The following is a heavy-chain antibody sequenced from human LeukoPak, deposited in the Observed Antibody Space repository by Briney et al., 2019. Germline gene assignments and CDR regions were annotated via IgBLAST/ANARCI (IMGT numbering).Heavy chain of an antibody. CDR3: ARAYGYYWDPDAFDI. J-gene: IGHJ3*02. V-gene: IGHV3-30*02. D-gene: IGHD3-3*01. CDR2: IQYDGSNE. CDR1: GFSFSRYG. Sequence: GGSLRLSCAASGFSFSRYGMHWVRQAPGKGLEWVAYIQYDGSNEQYANSVKGRFSISRDSSKNTLYLQMNSLRAEDTAVYYCARAYGYYWDPDAFDIWGQGTMVTVSS.